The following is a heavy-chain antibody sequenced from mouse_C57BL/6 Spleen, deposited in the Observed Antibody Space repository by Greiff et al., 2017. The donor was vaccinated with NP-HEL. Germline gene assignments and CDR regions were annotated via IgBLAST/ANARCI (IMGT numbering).Heavy chain of an antibody. CDR3: AREGATGTRTYYYAMDY. V-gene: IGHV1-61*01. D-gene: IGHD1-1*01. Sequence: VQLQQSGAELVRPGSSVKLSCKASGYTFTSYWMDWVKQRPGQGLEWIGNIYPSDSETHYNQKFKDKATLTVDKSSSTAYMQLSSLTSEDSAVYYCAREGATGTRTYYYAMDYWGQGTSVTVSS. CDR2: IYPSDSET. CDR1: GYTFTSYW. J-gene: IGHJ4*01.